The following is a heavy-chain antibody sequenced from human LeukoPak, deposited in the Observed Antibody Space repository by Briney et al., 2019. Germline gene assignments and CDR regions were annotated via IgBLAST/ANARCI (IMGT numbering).Heavy chain of an antibody. D-gene: IGHD6-13*01. CDR2: IKGDGSSI. Sequence: GGSLSLSCAASGFTFTAYWMYWVRQDPGKGRVWVSRIKGDGSSILYADCVKGQFTISRDNTKITVYLQMHSLRAEDTAVYYCARGETVSSWSKFDYWGQGTLVTVSS. CDR3: ARGETVSSWSKFDY. J-gene: IGHJ4*02. CDR1: GFTFTAYW. V-gene: IGHV3-74*01.